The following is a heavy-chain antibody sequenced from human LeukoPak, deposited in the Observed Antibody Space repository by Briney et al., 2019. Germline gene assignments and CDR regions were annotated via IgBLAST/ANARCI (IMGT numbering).Heavy chain of an antibody. J-gene: IGHJ3*02. Sequence: GGSLRLSCAASGFTFSSYWMSWVRQAPGKGLEWVANIKQDGSEKYYVDSVKGRFTISRDNAKNSLYLQMNSLRADDTAVYYCARGGYYDSRGYAWGAFDIWGQGTMVTVSS. CDR2: IKQDGSEK. CDR1: GFTFSSYW. D-gene: IGHD3-22*01. CDR3: ARGGYYDSRGYAWGAFDI. V-gene: IGHV3-7*01.